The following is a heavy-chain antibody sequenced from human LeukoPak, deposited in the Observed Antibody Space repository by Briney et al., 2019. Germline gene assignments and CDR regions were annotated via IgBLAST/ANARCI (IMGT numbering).Heavy chain of an antibody. Sequence: SETLSLTCTVSGYSISSGYYWGWIRQPPGKGLEWIGSIYHSGSTYYNPSLKSRVTISVDTSKNQFSLKLSSVTAADTAVYYCARGDYDILTGYYNPWGQGTLVTVSS. CDR1: GYSISSGYY. J-gene: IGHJ5*02. CDR2: IYHSGST. CDR3: ARGDYDILTGYYNP. D-gene: IGHD3-9*01. V-gene: IGHV4-38-2*02.